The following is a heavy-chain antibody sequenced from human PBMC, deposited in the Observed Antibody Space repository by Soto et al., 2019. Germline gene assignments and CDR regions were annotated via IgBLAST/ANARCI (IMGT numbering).Heavy chain of an antibody. CDR1: GGSITSYD. V-gene: IGHV4-59*08. Sequence: QVQLQESGPGLVKPSETLSLTCTVSGGSITSYDWSWIRQPPGRGLEWIGYISNSESTKYNPSLKRRVSMLVVGSTNLFSLKLSSVTAADTAVHSCATHGASGNSGYYDSWGRGTLVTVSS. D-gene: IGHD3-22*01. CDR3: ATHGASGNSGYYDS. J-gene: IGHJ5*01. CDR2: ISNSEST.